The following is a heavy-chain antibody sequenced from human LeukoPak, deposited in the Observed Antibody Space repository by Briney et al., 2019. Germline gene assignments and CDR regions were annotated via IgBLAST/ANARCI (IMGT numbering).Heavy chain of an antibody. D-gene: IGHD1-26*01. CDR1: GFTFSSYE. CDR2: ISSSSSYI. J-gene: IGHJ4*02. Sequence: GGSLRLSCAASGFTFSSYEMNWVRQAPGKGLEWVSSISSSSSYIYYADSVKGRFTISRDNAKNSLYLQMNSLRAEDTAVYYCARDSGSYYYPTFDYWGQGTLVTVSS. V-gene: IGHV3-21*01. CDR3: ARDSGSYYYPTFDY.